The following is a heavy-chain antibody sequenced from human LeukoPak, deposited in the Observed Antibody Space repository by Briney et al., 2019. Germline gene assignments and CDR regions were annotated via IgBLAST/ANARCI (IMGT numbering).Heavy chain of an antibody. CDR2: IKQDGSKQ. CDR1: GFTISNSW. V-gene: IGHV3-7*01. CDR3: ARDIVLEPASWPTEIFDY. J-gene: IGHJ4*02. D-gene: IGHD2-8*02. Sequence: PGGSLRLSCVASGFTISNSWMSWVRQAPGKGLEWVANIKQDGSKQYYVDSVKGRFTISRDNAKNSLFLQMNSLRVDDTAVYYCARDIVLEPASWPTEIFDYWGQGTLVTVSS.